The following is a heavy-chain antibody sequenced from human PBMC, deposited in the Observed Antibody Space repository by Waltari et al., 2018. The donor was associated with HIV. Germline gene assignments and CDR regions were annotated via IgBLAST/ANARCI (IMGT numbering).Heavy chain of an antibody. V-gene: IGHV3-15*01. CDR3: STMGGFPSFDY. Sequence: EAQLVESGVGLVKPGRALSRSFSASGFHFHIPWVSWVRQASGKGLGWVGRIKSESDCWTTDFAAPVEGRFTISRDDSKNTVSLQMNSLKTEDTAVYFCSTMGGFPSFDYWGQGTLVTVSS. CDR1: GFHFHIPW. CDR2: IKSESDCWTT. D-gene: IGHD3-16*01. J-gene: IGHJ4*02.